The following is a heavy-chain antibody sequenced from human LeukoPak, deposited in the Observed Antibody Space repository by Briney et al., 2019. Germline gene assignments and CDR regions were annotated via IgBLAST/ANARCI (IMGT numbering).Heavy chain of an antibody. CDR1: GFTFSSYG. CDR2: IRYDGSNK. Sequence: PGGSLRLSCAASGFTFSSYGMHWVRQAPGKGLEWVAFIRYDGSNKYYADSVKGRFTISRDNSKNTLYLQMNSLRAEDTAVYYCAKTYSRSRRQYYFDYWGQGTLVTVSS. D-gene: IGHD6-13*01. CDR3: AKTYSRSRRQYYFDY. J-gene: IGHJ4*02. V-gene: IGHV3-30*02.